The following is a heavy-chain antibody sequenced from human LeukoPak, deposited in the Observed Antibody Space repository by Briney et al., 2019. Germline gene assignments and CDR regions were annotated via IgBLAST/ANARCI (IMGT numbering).Heavy chain of an antibody. Sequence: PGGSLRLSCAASGFTFSSYSMNWVRQAPGKGLEWVSYISSSSSTIYYADSVKGRFTISRDNAKNSMYLQMNSLGEDDTALYYCVKDNPVLEQWGPGTLVTVSS. CDR2: ISSSSSTI. V-gene: IGHV3-48*02. CDR3: VKDNPVLEQ. D-gene: IGHD1/OR15-1a*01. J-gene: IGHJ1*01. CDR1: GFTFSSYS.